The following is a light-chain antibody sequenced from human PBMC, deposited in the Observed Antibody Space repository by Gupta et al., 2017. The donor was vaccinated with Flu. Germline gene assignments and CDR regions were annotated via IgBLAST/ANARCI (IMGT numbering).Light chain of an antibody. CDR2: GAS. CDR1: QSVRGN. J-gene: IGKJ4*01. V-gene: IGKV3-15*01. Sequence: EIVMTQSPATLSVSPGERATLSCRASQSVRGNLAWYQQKPGQAPRLLIYGASTRATGIPARFSGSGSGTEFTLTISSLQSEDFALYYCQQYENWPPLTFGGGTKVEIK. CDR3: QQYENWPPLT.